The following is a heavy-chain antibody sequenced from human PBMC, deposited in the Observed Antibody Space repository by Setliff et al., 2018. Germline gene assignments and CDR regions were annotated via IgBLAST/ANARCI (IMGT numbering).Heavy chain of an antibody. J-gene: IGHJ3*02. CDR1: GYTFTGYY. Sequence: ASVKVSCKASGYTFTGYYMYWVRQTPGQGLEWMGRINPSSGATIYAQKFQGRVTMTSDTSISTAYMELGRLRSDDTAVYFCARDGGGDSDAFDIWGQGTMVTVSS. V-gene: IGHV1-2*06. CDR3: ARDGGGDSDAFDI. D-gene: IGHD3-16*01. CDR2: INPSSGAT.